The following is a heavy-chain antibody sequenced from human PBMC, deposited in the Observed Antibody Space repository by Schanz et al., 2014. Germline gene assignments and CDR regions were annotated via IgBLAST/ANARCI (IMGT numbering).Heavy chain of an antibody. D-gene: IGHD6-6*01. Sequence: QVHLVQSGAEVKKPGSSVKVSCKASGGTFSSDTFSWVRQAPGQGLEWVGRFIPILDVGNYAQQFQGRVTFTADKSTSTAYMELRSLRSDDTAVYYCARDQSPYTNSSDVRYFDYWGQGSQVTVSS. V-gene: IGHV1-69*08. CDR3: ARDQSPYTNSSDVRYFDY. CDR2: FIPILDVG. CDR1: GGTFSSDT. J-gene: IGHJ4*02.